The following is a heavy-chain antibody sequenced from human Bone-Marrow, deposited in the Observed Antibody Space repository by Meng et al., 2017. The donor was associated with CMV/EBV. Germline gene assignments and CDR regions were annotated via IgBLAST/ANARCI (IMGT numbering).Heavy chain of an antibody. CDR2: IYYSGST. D-gene: IGHD3-22*01. CDR1: GGSFSGYY. Sequence: GSLRLSCAVYGGSFSGYYWGWIRQPPGKGLEWIGSIYYSGSTYYNPSLKSRVTISVDTSKNQFSLKLSSVTAADTAVYYCAAGGYYHFDYWGQGTLVTVSS. V-gene: IGHV4-34*01. CDR3: AAGGYYHFDY. J-gene: IGHJ4*02.